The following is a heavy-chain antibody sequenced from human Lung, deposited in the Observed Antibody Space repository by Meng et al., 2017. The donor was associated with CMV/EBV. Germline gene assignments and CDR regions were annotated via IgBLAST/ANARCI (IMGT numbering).Heavy chain of an antibody. V-gene: IGHV1-46*01. J-gene: IGHJ4*02. D-gene: IGHD3-3*01. CDR3: ATPARYDFWSGYRY. CDR2: INPSGGST. Sequence: ASXXVSXKASGYTFTSYYMHWVRQAPGQGLEWMGIINPSGGSTSYAQKFQGRVTMTRDTSTSTVYMELSSLRSEDTAVYYCATPARYDFWSGYRYWGQGKXVNGAS. CDR1: GYTFTSYY.